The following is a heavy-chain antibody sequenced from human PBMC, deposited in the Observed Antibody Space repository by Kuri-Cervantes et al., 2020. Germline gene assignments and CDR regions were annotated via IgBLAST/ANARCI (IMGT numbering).Heavy chain of an antibody. CDR3: ARVVGYCSGGSCYSGWFDP. CDR2: ISAYNGDT. V-gene: IGHV1-18*01. D-gene: IGHD2-15*01. CDR1: GGTFSTYA. Sequence: ASVKVSCKASGGTFSTYAINWVRQAPGQGLEWMGWISAYNGDTNYAQKLQGRVTMTTDTSTSTAYMELRSLRSDDTAVYYCARVVGYCSGGSCYSGWFDPWGQGTLVTVSS. J-gene: IGHJ5*02.